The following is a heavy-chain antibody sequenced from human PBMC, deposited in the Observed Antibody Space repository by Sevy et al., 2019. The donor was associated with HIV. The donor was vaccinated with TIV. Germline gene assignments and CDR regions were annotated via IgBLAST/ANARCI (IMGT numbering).Heavy chain of an antibody. V-gene: IGHV3-30*04. D-gene: IGHD2-15*01. J-gene: IGHJ6*02. CDR3: ARQKQGKTVVAATPPYYYGMDV. Sequence: GGSLRLSCAASGFTFSSYAMHWVRQAPGKGLEWVAVISYDGSNKYYADSVKGRFTISRDNSKNTLYLQMNSLRAEDTAVYYCARQKQGKTVVAATPPYYYGMDVWGQGTTVTVSS. CDR2: ISYDGSNK. CDR1: GFTFSSYA.